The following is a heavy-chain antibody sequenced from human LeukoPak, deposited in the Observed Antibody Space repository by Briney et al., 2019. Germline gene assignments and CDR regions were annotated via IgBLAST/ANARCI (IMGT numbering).Heavy chain of an antibody. D-gene: IGHD6-6*01. CDR3: ARGPFGSSFDY. Sequence: GGSLRLSCAASGFTFSTYSMNWVRQAPGKGLEWVSSITSSSSYIYYADSVKGRFTISGDNAKNSLYLQMNSLRAEDTAVYYCARGPFGSSFDYWGQGTLVTVST. J-gene: IGHJ4*02. CDR1: GFTFSTYS. CDR2: ITSSSSYI. V-gene: IGHV3-21*01.